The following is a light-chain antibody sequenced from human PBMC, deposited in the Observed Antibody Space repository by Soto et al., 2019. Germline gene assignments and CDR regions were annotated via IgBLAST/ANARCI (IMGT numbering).Light chain of an antibody. V-gene: IGLV1-40*01. Sequence: QSVLTXPPSVSGAPGQRIIISCTGSSSNIGAGFDVHWYQHLPGTAPKLLVYDNDNRPSGLPARFSDSRSGTSASLAITSLQADDEADYYCQSYDNSLSGVVFGGGTKVTVL. J-gene: IGLJ2*01. CDR2: DND. CDR1: SSNIGAGFD. CDR3: QSYDNSLSGVV.